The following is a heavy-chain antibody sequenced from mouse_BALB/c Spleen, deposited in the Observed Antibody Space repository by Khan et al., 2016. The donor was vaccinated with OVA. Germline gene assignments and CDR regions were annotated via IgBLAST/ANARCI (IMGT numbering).Heavy chain of an antibody. V-gene: IGHV5-6-5*01. CDR3: TRLVDY. J-gene: IGHJ4*01. Sequence: EVELVESGGGLVKPGGSLKLSCAASGFTFSSYAMSWVRQTPEKRLEWVASISSGGRTYSPDSVKGRFTISRDEARNILYLQMSGLRSEDTAMYYCTRLVDYWGQGTSVTVSS. CDR2: ISSGGRT. CDR1: GFTFSSYA.